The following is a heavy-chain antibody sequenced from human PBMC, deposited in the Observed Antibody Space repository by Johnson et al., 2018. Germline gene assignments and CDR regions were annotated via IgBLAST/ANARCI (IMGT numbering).Heavy chain of an antibody. CDR2: ISWNSGSI. CDR3: VKGIYYDILTAYDY. CDR1: GFTFDDYA. D-gene: IGHD3-9*01. J-gene: IGHJ4*02. Sequence: EVQLVESGGGLVQPGRSLRLSCAASGFTFDDYAMHWVRQAPGKGLEWVSGISWNSGSIAYADSVKDRFTISRDDAKNSLYLQINNLRAEDTAFYYCVKGIYYDILTAYDYWGQGTLLTVSS. V-gene: IGHV3-9*01.